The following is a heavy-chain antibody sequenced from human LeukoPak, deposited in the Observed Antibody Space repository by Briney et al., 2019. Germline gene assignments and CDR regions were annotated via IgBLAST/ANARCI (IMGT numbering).Heavy chain of an antibody. D-gene: IGHD5/OR15-5a*01. CDR3: ARDLRSIDY. CDR1: GFTFSIYD. V-gene: IGHV3-23*01. Sequence: GGSLRLSCAASGFTFSIYDMSWVRQAPGKGLEWVSSMRGGGIETYYKDSVKGRFTISRDNSKNTLYLQMNSLRADDTALYYCARDLRSIDYWGHGTLVTVSS. CDR2: MRGGGIET. J-gene: IGHJ4*01.